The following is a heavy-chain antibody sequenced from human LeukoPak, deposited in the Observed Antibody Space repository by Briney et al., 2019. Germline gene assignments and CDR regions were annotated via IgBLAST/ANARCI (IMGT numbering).Heavy chain of an antibody. CDR3: ARSAVAGKDFDY. D-gene: IGHD6-19*01. CDR1: GYTFTSYG. J-gene: IGHJ4*02. V-gene: IGHV1-69*05. CDR2: IIPIFGTA. Sequence: SVKVSCKASGYTFTSYGISWVRQAPGQGLEWMGGIIPIFGTANYAQKFQGRVTITTDESTSTAYMELSSLRSEDTAVYYCARSAVAGKDFDYWGQGTLVTVSS.